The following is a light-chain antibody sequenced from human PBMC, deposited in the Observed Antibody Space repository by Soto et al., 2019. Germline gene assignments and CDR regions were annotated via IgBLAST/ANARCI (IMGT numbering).Light chain of an antibody. Sequence: QSALTQPASVSGSPGQSITISCTGSGRSYNLVSWFQQSPGKAPKLIIYEDNKRPSGVSNRFSGSMSGNTASLTISGLQPEDEADYYCCSYADSTTVVFGGGTKLTVL. V-gene: IGLV2-23*01. CDR3: CSYADSTTVV. J-gene: IGLJ3*02. CDR2: EDN. CDR1: GRSYNL.